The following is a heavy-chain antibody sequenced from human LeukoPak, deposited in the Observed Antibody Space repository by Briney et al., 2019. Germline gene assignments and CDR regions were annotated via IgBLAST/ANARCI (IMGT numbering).Heavy chain of an antibody. J-gene: IGHJ2*01. V-gene: IGHV4-39*07. Sequence: SETLSLTCTVSGGSISSSSYYWGWIRQPPGKGLEWIGSIYYSGSTYYNPSLKSRVTISVDTSKNQFSLKLSSVTAADTAVYYCASMDSYGDYVGWYFDLWGRGTLVTVSS. D-gene: IGHD4-17*01. CDR3: ASMDSYGDYVGWYFDL. CDR1: GGSISSSSYY. CDR2: IYYSGST.